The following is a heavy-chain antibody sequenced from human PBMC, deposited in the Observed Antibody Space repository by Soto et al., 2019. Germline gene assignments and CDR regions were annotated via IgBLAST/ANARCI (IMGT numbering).Heavy chain of an antibody. CDR1: GGSFSGYY. CDR3: AARRRGPPFYYYYYGMDV. CDR2: INHSGST. V-gene: IGHV4-34*01. Sequence: PSETLSLTCAVYGGSFSGYYWSWIRQPPGKGLEWIGEINHSGSTNYNPSLKSRVTISVDTSKNQFSLKLSSVTAADTAVYYCAARRRGPPFYYYYYGMDVWGQGTTVTVSS. D-gene: IGHD3-10*01. J-gene: IGHJ6*02.